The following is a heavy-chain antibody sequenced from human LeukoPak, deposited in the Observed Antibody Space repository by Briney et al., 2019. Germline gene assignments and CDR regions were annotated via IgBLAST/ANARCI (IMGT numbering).Heavy chain of an antibody. CDR3: ARGPGPADDGGGYCFDY. J-gene: IGHJ4*02. V-gene: IGHV1-46*01. Sequence: ASVKVSCKASGYTFTSYYLYWVRQAPGQGLEWMGGIYPSGGSTTSAQKFQGRVTMTRDTSTSTVYMELRSLRSEDTAVYYCARGPGPADDGGGYCFDYWGQGTLVTVSS. D-gene: IGHD3-22*01. CDR1: GYTFTSYY. CDR2: IYPSGGST.